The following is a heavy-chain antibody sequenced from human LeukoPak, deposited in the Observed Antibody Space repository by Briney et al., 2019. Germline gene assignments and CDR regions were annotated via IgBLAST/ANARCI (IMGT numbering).Heavy chain of an antibody. CDR3: ARAHWARADYYYMDV. Sequence: GGSLRLSCAASGFTLSDYYMSWIRQAPGKGLEWVSYISSSGSTIYYADSVKGRFTISRDNAKNSLYLQMNSLRAEDTAVYYCARAHWARADYYYMDVWGKGTTVTVSS. CDR1: GFTLSDYY. D-gene: IGHD7-27*01. CDR2: ISSSGSTI. J-gene: IGHJ6*03. V-gene: IGHV3-11*04.